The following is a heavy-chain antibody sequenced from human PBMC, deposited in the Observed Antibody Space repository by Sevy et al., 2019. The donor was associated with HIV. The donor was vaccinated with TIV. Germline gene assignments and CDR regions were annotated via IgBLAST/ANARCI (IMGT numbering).Heavy chain of an antibody. CDR1: GDSINNDYY. J-gene: IGHJ5*02. Sequence: KQSQTLSLTCAVSGDSINNDYYWGWIRQPPGKGLEWIVTLSHSGDNYYNPSLMTRLTVSVDTSKNQFSLRLRSVTAADTAIYYCVRESVPAMQPTNWFDPWGQGTLVTVSS. CDR3: VRESVPAMQPTNWFDP. D-gene: IGHD6-19*01. V-gene: IGHV4-38-2*02. CDR2: LSHSGDN.